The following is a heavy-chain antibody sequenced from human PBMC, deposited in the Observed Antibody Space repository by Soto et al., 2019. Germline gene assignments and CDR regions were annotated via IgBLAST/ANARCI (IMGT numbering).Heavy chain of an antibody. D-gene: IGHD3-22*01. V-gene: IGHV4-61*01. CDR3: ARMSVTMRNWFDP. CDR1: GGSVSSGNYY. CDR2: IYYTGST. Sequence: SETLSLTCTVSGGSVSSGNYYWSWIRQPPGKGLDWIGDIYYTGSTSYNPSLKSRVTMSVDTSKNQFSLKLNSVTAADTAVYYCARMSVTMRNWFDPWGQGTLVTVYS. J-gene: IGHJ5*02.